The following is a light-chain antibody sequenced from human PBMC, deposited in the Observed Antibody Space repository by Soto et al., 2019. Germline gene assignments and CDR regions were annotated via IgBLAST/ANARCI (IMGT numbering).Light chain of an antibody. J-gene: IGLJ1*01. V-gene: IGLV1-44*01. Sequence: QSLLTQPPCASGTRGRRVVIACSGSISNIGSNTVNWYQQLPWTAPKLLIYSNNHLPSGVPDRFSGSKSGTSASLAISGLQSEDEADYYCAAWDDSLNGYVFATGTKVTVL. CDR3: AAWDDSLNGYV. CDR1: ISNIGSNT. CDR2: SNN.